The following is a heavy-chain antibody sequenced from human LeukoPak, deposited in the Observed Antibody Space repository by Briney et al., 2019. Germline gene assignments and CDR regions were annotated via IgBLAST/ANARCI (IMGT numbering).Heavy chain of an antibody. Sequence: GGSLRLSCAASGFTFSSYGMHWVRQAPGKGLERVAFIRYDGSNKYYADSVKGRFTISRDNSKNTLYLQMNSLRADDTAVYYCAREIGRGSGSGDAFDIWGQGTMVTVSS. CDR3: AREIGRGSGSGDAFDI. CDR1: GFTFSSYG. J-gene: IGHJ3*02. V-gene: IGHV3-30*02. CDR2: IRYDGSNK. D-gene: IGHD3-10*01.